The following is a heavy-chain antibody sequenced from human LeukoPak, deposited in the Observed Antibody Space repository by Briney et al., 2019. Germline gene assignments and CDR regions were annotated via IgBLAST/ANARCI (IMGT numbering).Heavy chain of an antibody. CDR2: ISSDGSSI. J-gene: IGHJ4*02. Sequence: GGSLRLSCAASGFTFSTYWMHWVRQAPGKGLVWVSRISSDGSSISYADSVKGRFTISRDNAKNTLYLQMNSLRVEDAAVYYCARVVGCSSSWYSGFDCWGQGTLVTVS. D-gene: IGHD6-13*01. V-gene: IGHV3-74*01. CDR3: ARVVGCSSSWYSGFDC. CDR1: GFTFSTYW.